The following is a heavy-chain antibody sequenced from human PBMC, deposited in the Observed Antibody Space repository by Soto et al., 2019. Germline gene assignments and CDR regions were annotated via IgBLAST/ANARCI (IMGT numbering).Heavy chain of an antibody. Sequence: SDTLSLTCTVSGGSISGGGYYWIWIRQHPGKGLEWIGYIYYSGSTYYNPSLKSRVTISVDTSKNQFSLKLCSVTAADTAGYYCARHSTGPFDYWGQGTLVTVSS. CDR2: IYYSGST. D-gene: IGHD6-19*01. CDR3: ARHSTGPFDY. CDR1: GGSISGGGYY. V-gene: IGHV4-31*03. J-gene: IGHJ4*02.